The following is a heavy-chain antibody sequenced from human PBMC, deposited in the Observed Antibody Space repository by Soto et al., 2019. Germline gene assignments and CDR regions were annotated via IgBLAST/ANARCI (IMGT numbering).Heavy chain of an antibody. V-gene: IGHV2-70*01. J-gene: IGHJ5*02. CDR2: IDWDDDK. D-gene: IGHD3-10*01. Sequence: SGPTLVNPTHTLTLTCTFSGFSLSTSGMCVSWIRQPPGKALEWLALIDWDDDKYYSTSLKTRLTISKDTSKNQVVLTMTNMDPVDTATYYCARTLYGSGSSFNWFDPWGQGTLVTVSS. CDR1: GFSLSTSGMC. CDR3: ARTLYGSGSSFNWFDP.